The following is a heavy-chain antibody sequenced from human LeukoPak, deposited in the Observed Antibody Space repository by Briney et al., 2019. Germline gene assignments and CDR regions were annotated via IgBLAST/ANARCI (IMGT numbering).Heavy chain of an antibody. J-gene: IGHJ4*02. CDR2: IYTSGST. D-gene: IGHD3-3*01. CDR3: ARAITINFDY. V-gene: IGHV4-61*02. Sequence: SETLSLTCTVSGGSISSGSYYWSWIRQPAGKGLEWIGRIYTSGSTNYNPSLKSRVTISVDTSKNQFSLKLSSVTAADTAVYYCARAITINFDYWGQGTLVTVSS. CDR1: GGSISSGSYY.